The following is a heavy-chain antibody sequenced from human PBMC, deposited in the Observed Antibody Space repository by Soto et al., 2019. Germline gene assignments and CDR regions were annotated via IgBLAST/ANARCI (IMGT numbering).Heavy chain of an antibody. V-gene: IGHV4-4*07. CDR2: FSLSGTT. Sequence: SETLSLTCTVSGASITGTSYRSWIRQPAGKGLEWIGRFSLSGTTNYNPSLRSRVTMSADVSKNQFSLRLTSVTAADTALYYCARGMTPPGAPAWYYFDSWGQGTLVTV. D-gene: IGHD2-8*02. J-gene: IGHJ4*02. CDR1: GASITGTSY. CDR3: ARGMTPPGAPAWYYFDS.